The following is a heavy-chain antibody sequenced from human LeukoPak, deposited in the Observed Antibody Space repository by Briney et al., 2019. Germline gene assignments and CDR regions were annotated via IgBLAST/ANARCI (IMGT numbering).Heavy chain of an antibody. D-gene: IGHD3-22*01. Sequence: GASVKVSCTASGGTFSSYAISWVRQAPGQGLEWMGGIIPIFGTANYAQKFQGRVTMTEDTSTDTAYMELSSLRSEDTAVYYCATKGGYGLNYYDSSGYFHYGMDVWGQGTTVTVSS. V-gene: IGHV1-69*06. J-gene: IGHJ6*02. CDR2: IIPIFGTA. CDR1: GGTFSSYA. CDR3: ATKGGYGLNYYDSSGYFHYGMDV.